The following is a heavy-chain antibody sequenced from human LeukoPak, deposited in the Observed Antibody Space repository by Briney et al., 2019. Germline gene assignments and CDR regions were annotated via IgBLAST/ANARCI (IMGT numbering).Heavy chain of an antibody. Sequence: WVRQAPGKGLEWVAVISYDGSSKYYADSVKGRFTISRDNSKNTLYLQMNSLRNEDTAVYYCARGHVMDPVATIPAYWGQGTLVTVSS. CDR3: ARGHVMDPVATIPAY. V-gene: IGHV3-30-3*01. J-gene: IGHJ4*02. CDR2: ISYDGSSK. D-gene: IGHD5-12*01.